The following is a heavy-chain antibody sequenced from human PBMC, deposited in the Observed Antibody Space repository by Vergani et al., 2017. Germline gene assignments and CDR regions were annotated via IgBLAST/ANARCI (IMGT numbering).Heavy chain of an antibody. CDR1: GYSFTTYW. Sequence: EVQLVQSDTEVKKPGESLKISGKASGYSFTTYWIGWVRQMPGKGLEWMGTIYPGDSDTRYSPSFQGQVTISADKSISPAYLQWSSLKASDTAMYYCARRAHILTGIDYWGQGTLVTVSS. CDR2: IYPGDSDT. D-gene: IGHD3-9*01. V-gene: IGHV5-51*01. J-gene: IGHJ4*02. CDR3: ARRAHILTGIDY.